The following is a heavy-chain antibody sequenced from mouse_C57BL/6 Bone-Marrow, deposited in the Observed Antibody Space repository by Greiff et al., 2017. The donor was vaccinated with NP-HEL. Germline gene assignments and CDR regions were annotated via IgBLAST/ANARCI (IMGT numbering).Heavy chain of an antibody. CDR1: GYTFTSYW. CDR3: APSLQFLYWYFDV. D-gene: IGHD6-2*01. Sequence: QVQLQQPGAELVKPGASVKVSCKASGYTFTSYWMHWVKQRPGQGLEWIGRIHPSDSDTTYNQKFKGKATSTVDKSSSPAYMQLSSLTSEDSAVYYCAPSLQFLYWYFDVWGTGTTVTVSS. CDR2: IHPSDSDT. V-gene: IGHV1-74*01. J-gene: IGHJ1*03.